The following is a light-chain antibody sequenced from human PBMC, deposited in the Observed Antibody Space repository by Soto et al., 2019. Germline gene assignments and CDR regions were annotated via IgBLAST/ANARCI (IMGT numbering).Light chain of an antibody. V-gene: IGKV3-20*01. CDR3: QQYGSSLPWT. Sequence: EIVMTQSPATLSVSPGERATLSCRAIQSVSSNYLAWYQQKPGQAPRLLISNASRRATGIPDRFSGSGSATDFTLTIAGLEPEDFAMYYCQQYGSSLPWTFGQGTKVDIK. CDR2: NAS. J-gene: IGKJ1*01. CDR1: QSVSSNY.